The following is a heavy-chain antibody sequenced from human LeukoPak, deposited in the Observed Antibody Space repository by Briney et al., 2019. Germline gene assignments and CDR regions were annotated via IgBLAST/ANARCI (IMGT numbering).Heavy chain of an antibody. CDR3: AKAREDYYDSSGFFDY. V-gene: IGHV3-23*01. CDR1: GYTFSSYA. D-gene: IGHD3-22*01. Sequence: GGSLRLSCAASGYTFSSYAMSWVRQAPGKGLEWVSAISGSGGSTYYADSVKGRFTISRDNSKNTLYLQMDSLRAEDTAVYYCAKAREDYYDSSGFFDYWGQGTLVTVSS. J-gene: IGHJ4*02. CDR2: ISGSGGST.